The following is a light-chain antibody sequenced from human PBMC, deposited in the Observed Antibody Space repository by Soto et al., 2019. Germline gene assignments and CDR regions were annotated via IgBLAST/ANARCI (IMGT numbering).Light chain of an antibody. J-gene: IGKJ1*01. V-gene: IGKV2-40*01. CDR3: IQRIEFPWT. CDR1: QSLLKSDDGKTY. CDR2: TLS. Sequence: DIVMTQTPHSLPVTPGEPGSISCRSSQSLLKSDDGKTYLDWYLQKPGQSPQLLIYTLSDRASGVPDRFSGSGSGSDFTLKISMVEAEDVGVYYCIQRIEFPWTFGQGTKVEIK.